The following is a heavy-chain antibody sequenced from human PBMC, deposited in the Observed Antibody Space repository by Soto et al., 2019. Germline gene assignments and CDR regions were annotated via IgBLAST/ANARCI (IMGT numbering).Heavy chain of an antibody. J-gene: IGHJ4*02. CDR1: GGSISSSSYY. D-gene: IGHD5-18*01. CDR2: IYYSGST. V-gene: IGHV4-39*01. CDR3: ARHNRHSYGYLVDY. Sequence: QLQLQESGPGLVKPSETLSLTCTVSGGSISSSSYYWGWIRQPPGKGLEWIGSIYYSGSTYYNPSLKSRVTISVDTSKNQFSLKLSSVTAADTAVYYCARHNRHSYGYLVDYWGQGTLVTVSS.